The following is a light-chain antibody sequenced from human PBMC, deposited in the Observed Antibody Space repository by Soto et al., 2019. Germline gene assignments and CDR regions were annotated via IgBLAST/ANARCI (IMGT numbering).Light chain of an antibody. CDR2: SAD. CDR3: AAWDASLNGVV. J-gene: IGLJ2*01. Sequence: QSVLTQPPSASGTPGQRVTISCSGSNSNIGSNPVNWYQQLPGTAPRLLIYSADQRPSGVPDRISGSKSGPSASLAISGLQSEDEADYYCAAWDASLNGVVFGGGTKVT. CDR1: NSNIGSNP. V-gene: IGLV1-44*01.